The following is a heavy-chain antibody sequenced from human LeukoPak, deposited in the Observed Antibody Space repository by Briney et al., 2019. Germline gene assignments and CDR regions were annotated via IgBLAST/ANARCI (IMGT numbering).Heavy chain of an antibody. D-gene: IGHD2-8*01. V-gene: IGHV3-48*03. J-gene: IGHJ5*02. CDR2: ISSSGSTR. CDR3: ARDHFTKPIDH. CDR1: GFTFSSYE. Sequence: PGGSLRLSCEASGFTFSSYEMNWVRQAPGKGLEWVSYISSSGSTRYYADSVKGRFTISRDNAKNSLYLQMNSLRAEDTAVYYCARDHFTKPIDHWGQGTLVTVSS.